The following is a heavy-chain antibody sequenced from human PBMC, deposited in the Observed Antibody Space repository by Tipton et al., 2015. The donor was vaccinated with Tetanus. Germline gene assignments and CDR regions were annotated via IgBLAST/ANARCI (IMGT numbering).Heavy chain of an antibody. J-gene: IGHJ5*02. CDR3: ACNPNIAAAGTGEDSGWFDP. CDR1: GESFSGHY. CDR2: IYYSGST. V-gene: IGHV4-59*11. D-gene: IGHD6-13*01. Sequence: TLSLTCAVSGESFSGHYWSWIRQPPGKGLEWIGYIYYSGSTNYNPSLKSRVTISVDTSKNQFSLKLSPVTAADTAVYYCACNPNIAAAGTGEDSGWFDPWGQGTLVTVSS.